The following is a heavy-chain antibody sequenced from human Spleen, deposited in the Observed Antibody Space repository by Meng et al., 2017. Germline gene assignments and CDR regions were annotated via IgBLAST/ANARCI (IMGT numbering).Heavy chain of an antibody. D-gene: IGHD1-1*01. CDR3: ARDPSYNWNDEGWFDP. CDR1: GGSISSYY. CDR2: IYYSGST. J-gene: IGHJ5*02. Sequence: QVQLQESGPGLVKPSEVLALTCTVSGGSISSYYWSWIRQPPGKGLEWIGYIYYSGSTNYNPSLKSRVTISVDTSKNQFSLKLSSVTAADTAVYYCARDPSYNWNDEGWFDPWGQGTLVTVSS. V-gene: IGHV4-59*01.